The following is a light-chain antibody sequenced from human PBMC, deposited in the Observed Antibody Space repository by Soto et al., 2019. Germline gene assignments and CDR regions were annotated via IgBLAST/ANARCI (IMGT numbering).Light chain of an antibody. V-gene: IGKV3-11*01. J-gene: IGKJ4*01. Sequence: EIVLTQSPATLSLSPGERATLSCMASQSISSYLAWYQQKPGQAPRLLIYDASKRATGIPARFSGSGSGTDFTLTISILEPEDLAVYYCQQRSNWPLTFVRGSKVEIK. CDR1: QSISSY. CDR2: DAS. CDR3: QQRSNWPLT.